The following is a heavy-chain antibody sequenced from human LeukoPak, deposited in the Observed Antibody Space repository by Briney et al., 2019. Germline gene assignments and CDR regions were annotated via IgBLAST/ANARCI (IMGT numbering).Heavy chain of an antibody. CDR2: IYKTGST. Sequence: SDTLSLTCTVSGDSITSGGYYWTWTRKRPGKGLEWIGYIYKTGSTYYNPSLKSRVTMSVDTSRNQFSLKLNSVTAADTAVYYCARDVLRWGQGTLVTVSS. CDR3: ARDVLR. CDR1: GDSITSGGYY. V-gene: IGHV4-31*03. J-gene: IGHJ4*02.